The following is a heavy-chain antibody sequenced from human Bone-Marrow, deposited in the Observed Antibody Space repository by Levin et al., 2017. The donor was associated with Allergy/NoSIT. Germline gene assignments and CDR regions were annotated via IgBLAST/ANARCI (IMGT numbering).Heavy chain of an antibody. D-gene: IGHD3-10*01. V-gene: IGHV4-59*03. CDR3: AGSYYSPAGWFDP. J-gene: IGHJ5*02. Sequence: PSETLSLTCTFSGASISGYYCSWIRQSPGKGLEWIGYMSYSGSTMYNASLKSRVTISVDTPKNEFSLKLNSVTAADTAIYYCAGSYYSPAGWFDPWGQGTVVTVSS. CDR2: MSYSGST. CDR1: GASISGYY.